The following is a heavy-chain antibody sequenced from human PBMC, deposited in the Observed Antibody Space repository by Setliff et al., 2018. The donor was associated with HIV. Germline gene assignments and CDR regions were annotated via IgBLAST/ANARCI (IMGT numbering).Heavy chain of an antibody. V-gene: IGHV7-4-1*01. CDR3: ARDAVTGNWFDP. Sequence: ASVKVSCKASAFTFNIYAMNWVRRAPGQGFEWMGWINTDTGNPTYAQDFTGRFVFSLDTSVNTAFLQIDSLKAEDTAVYYCARDAVTGNWFDPWGQGTLVTVSS. D-gene: IGHD6-19*01. J-gene: IGHJ5*02. CDR1: AFTFNIYA. CDR2: INTDTGNP.